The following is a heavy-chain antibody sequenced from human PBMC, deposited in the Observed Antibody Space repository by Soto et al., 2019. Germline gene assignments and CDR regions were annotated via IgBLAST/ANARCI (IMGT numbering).Heavy chain of an antibody. Sequence: ASVKVSCKASGYTFTSYGISWVRQAPGQGLEWMGWISAYNGNTNYAQKLQGRVTMTTDTSTSTAYMELRSLRSDDTAVYYCAREIAAAGTTSDYYYYGMDVWGQGTTVTV. D-gene: IGHD6-13*01. CDR1: GYTFTSYG. J-gene: IGHJ6*02. CDR3: AREIAAAGTTSDYYYYGMDV. V-gene: IGHV1-18*01. CDR2: ISAYNGNT.